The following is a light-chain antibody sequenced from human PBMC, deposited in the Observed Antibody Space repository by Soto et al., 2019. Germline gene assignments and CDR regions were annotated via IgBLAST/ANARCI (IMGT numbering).Light chain of an antibody. J-gene: IGKJ1*01. CDR1: QSVSSSY. Sequence: EILLTQSPGTLSLSPGERATLSCRASQSVSSSYLAWYQQKPGQAPRLLIYGASSRATGIPDRFSGSGSGTDFTLTISRLEPEDFAVYYCQQYGSSPPTFGQGTKVDNK. V-gene: IGKV3-20*01. CDR3: QQYGSSPPT. CDR2: GAS.